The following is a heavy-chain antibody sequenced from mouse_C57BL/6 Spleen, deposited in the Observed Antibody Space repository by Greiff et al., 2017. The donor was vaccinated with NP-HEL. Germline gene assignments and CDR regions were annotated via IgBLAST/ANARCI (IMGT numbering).Heavy chain of an antibody. CDR2: IHPNSGST. D-gene: IGHD2-4*01. J-gene: IGHJ2*01. CDR3: ARGDYDYDFDY. Sequence: VQLQQPGAELVKPGASVKLSCKASGYTFTSYWMHWVKQRPGQGLEWIGMIHPNSGSTNYNEKFKSKATLTVDKSSSTAYMQLNSLTSEDSAVYYCARGDYDYDFDYWGQGTTLTVSS. CDR1: GYTFTSYW. V-gene: IGHV1-64*01.